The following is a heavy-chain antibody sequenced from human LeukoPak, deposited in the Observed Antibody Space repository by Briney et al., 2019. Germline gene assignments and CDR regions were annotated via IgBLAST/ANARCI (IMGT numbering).Heavy chain of an antibody. CDR3: VRDYCSGGSCYENNWFDP. J-gene: IGHJ5*02. CDR1: GFIFSSYN. Sequence: PGGSLRLSCAASGFIFSSYNMNWVRQAPGKGLEWVSSINPNGDYIYYADSVKGRFTISRDNSKNTLYLQMNSLRVEDTAVYFCVRDYCSGGSCYENNWFDPWGQGTLVTVSS. CDR2: INPNGDYI. V-gene: IGHV3-21*01. D-gene: IGHD2-15*01.